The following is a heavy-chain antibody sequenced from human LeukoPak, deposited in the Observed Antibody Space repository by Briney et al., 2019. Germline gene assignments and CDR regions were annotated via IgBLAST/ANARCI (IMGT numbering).Heavy chain of an antibody. CDR3: ARSSRGYSYGPFDY. J-gene: IGHJ4*02. CDR2: IYYSGSI. D-gene: IGHD5-18*01. Sequence: SETLSLTCTVSGGSISSYYWNWIRQPPGKGLEWIGYIYYSGSINYNPSLKSRVTMSVYTSKNQFSLKLSSVTAADTAVYYCARSSRGYSYGPFDYWGQGALVTVSS. V-gene: IGHV4-59*08. CDR1: GGSISSYY.